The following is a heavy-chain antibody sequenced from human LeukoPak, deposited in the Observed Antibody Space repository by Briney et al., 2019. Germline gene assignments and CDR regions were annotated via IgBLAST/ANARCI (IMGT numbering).Heavy chain of an antibody. J-gene: IGHJ4*02. CDR3: ARGGYYDSSGYYYGYYFDY. V-gene: IGHV4-31*03. CDR1: GGSISSGGYY. CDR2: IYYSGST. Sequence: PSETLSLTCTVSGGSISSGGYYWSWIRQHPGKGLEWIGYIYYSGSTYYNPSLKSRVTISVDTSKNQFSLKLSSVTAADTAVYYCARGGYYDSSGYYYGYYFDYWGRGTLVTVSS. D-gene: IGHD3-22*01.